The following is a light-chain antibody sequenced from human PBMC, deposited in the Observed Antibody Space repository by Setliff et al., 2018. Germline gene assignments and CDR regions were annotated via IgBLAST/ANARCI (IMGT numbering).Light chain of an antibody. V-gene: IGLV2-11*01. CDR3: CSYAGSYTSLYV. CDR2: DVS. J-gene: IGLJ1*01. CDR1: SSDVGGYNY. Sequence: LTQPRSVSGSPGQSVTISCTGTSSDVGGYNYVSWYQQHPGKAPKLMIYDVSKRPSGVPDRFSGSKSGNTASLTISGLQAEDEADYYCCSYAGSYTSLYVFGTGT.